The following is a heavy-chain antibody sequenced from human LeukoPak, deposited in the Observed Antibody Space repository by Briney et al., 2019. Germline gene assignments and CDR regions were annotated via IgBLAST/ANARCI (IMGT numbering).Heavy chain of an antibody. CDR2: IWYDGSNK. D-gene: IGHD6-13*01. V-gene: IGHV3-33*01. CDR3: ARALGIAAAGRD. CDR1: GFTFSSYG. Sequence: PGGSLRLSCAASGFTFSSYGMHWVRQAPGKGLEWVAVIWYDGSNKYYADSVKGRFTVSRDNSKNTLYLQMNSLRAEDTAVYYCARALGIAAAGRDGGQGTLVTVSS. J-gene: IGHJ4*02.